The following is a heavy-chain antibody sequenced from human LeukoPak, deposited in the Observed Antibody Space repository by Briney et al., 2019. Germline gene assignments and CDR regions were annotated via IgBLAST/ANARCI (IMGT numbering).Heavy chain of an antibody. CDR2: INHSGST. Sequence: SETLSLTCAVYGGSFSGYYWSWIRQPPGKGLEWIGEINHSGSTNYNPSLKSRVTISVDTSKNQFSLKLSSVTAADTAVYYCAIGGYNWNYRDFDYWGQGTLVTVSS. J-gene: IGHJ4*02. CDR1: GGSFSGYY. V-gene: IGHV4-34*01. CDR3: AIGGYNWNYRDFDY. D-gene: IGHD1-7*01.